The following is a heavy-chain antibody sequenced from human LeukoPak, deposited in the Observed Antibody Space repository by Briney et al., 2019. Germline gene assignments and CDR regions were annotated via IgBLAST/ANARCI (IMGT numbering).Heavy chain of an antibody. V-gene: IGHV3-7*01. D-gene: IGHD4-11*01. CDR3: ARIVTYLTTHYYYYMDV. CDR2: IKQDGSEK. Sequence: PGGSLRLSCAASGFTFSGFAMMWLRQAPGKGLEWVANIKQDGSEKYYVDSVKGRFTISRDNAKNSLYLQMNSLRAEDTAVYYCARIVTYLTTHYYYYMDVWGKGTTVTVSS. J-gene: IGHJ6*03. CDR1: GFTFSGFA.